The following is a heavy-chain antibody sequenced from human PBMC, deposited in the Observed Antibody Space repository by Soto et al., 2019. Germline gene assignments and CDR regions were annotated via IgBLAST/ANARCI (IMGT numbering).Heavy chain of an antibody. CDR3: AKRNLYGSGTHDY. CDR2: ISGSGGKT. V-gene: IGHV3-23*01. J-gene: IGHJ4*02. Sequence: EVQLLESGGGLVQPGGSLRLSCAASGFTFSTYDMSWVRQAPGKGLEWVSGISGSGGKTDYADSVKGRFTISRDNSKNTVYLQMNSLRAEETAVYYCAKRNLYGSGTHDYWGQGSLVTVSP. D-gene: IGHD3-10*01. CDR1: GFTFSTYD.